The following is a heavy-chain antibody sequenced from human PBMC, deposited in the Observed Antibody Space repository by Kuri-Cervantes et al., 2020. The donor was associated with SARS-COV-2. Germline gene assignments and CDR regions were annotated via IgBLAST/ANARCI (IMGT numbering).Heavy chain of an antibody. D-gene: IGHD4-17*01. V-gene: IGHV3-7*04. CDR1: GFTFSGYW. CDR3: ARTTYGDYYWYGMDV. J-gene: IGHJ6*02. Sequence: GGSLRLSCAASGFTFSGYWMTWVRQAPGKGLDWVANVRQDGRDKYYGDSVKGRFTISRDNAKNSLYLQMTSLRAEDTAVYYCARTTYGDYYWYGMDVWGQGTTVTVSS. CDR2: VRQDGRDK.